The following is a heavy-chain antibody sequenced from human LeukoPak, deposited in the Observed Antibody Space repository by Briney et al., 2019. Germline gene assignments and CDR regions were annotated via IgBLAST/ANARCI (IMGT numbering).Heavy chain of an antibody. CDR2: INPNSGGT. Sequence: GASVKVSCKASGYTFTGYYMHWVRQAPGQGLEWMGWINPNSGGTNYAQKFQGRVTMTRDTSTSTVYMELSSLRSEDTAVYYCARETTIAAADGLDYWGQGTLVTVSS. CDR3: ARETTIAAADGLDY. D-gene: IGHD6-13*01. V-gene: IGHV1-2*02. J-gene: IGHJ4*02. CDR1: GYTFTGYY.